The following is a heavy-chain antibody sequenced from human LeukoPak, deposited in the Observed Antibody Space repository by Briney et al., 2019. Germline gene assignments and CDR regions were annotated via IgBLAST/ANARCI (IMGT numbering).Heavy chain of an antibody. CDR2: ISGSGGST. J-gene: IGHJ4*02. D-gene: IGHD3-10*01. CDR1: GFTFSSYA. Sequence: GGSLRLSCAASGFTFSSYAMSWVRQAPGKGLEWVSAISGSGGSTYYADSVKGRFTISRDNSKNTLYLQMNSLRAEDTAVYYCAKDRRITMVPGVPPFDYWGQGTLVTVSS. CDR3: AKDRRITMVPGVPPFDY. V-gene: IGHV3-23*01.